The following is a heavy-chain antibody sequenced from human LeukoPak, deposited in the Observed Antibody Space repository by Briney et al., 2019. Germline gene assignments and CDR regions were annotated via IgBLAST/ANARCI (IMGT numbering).Heavy chain of an antibody. V-gene: IGHV5-51*01. CDR3: ARLWGVDSSGYYQYYFDY. J-gene: IGHJ4*02. D-gene: IGHD3-22*01. CDR2: IYPGDSDT. Sequence: GESLKISCKGSGYTFTSYWIAWVRQMPGKGLEWMGIIYPGDSDTRYSPSFQGQVTISADKSISTAYLQWSSLKASDTAMYYCARLWGVDSSGYYQYYFDYWGQGTLVTVSS. CDR1: GYTFTSYW.